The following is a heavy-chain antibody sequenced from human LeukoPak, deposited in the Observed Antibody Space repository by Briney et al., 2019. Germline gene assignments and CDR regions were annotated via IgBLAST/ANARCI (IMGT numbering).Heavy chain of an antibody. Sequence: GGSLRLSCAASGFTFSSYGMHWVRQAPGKGLEWVTFIRYDGSNKYYADSVKGRFTISRDNSKNTLYLQMNSLRAEDTAVYYCAKLSGYHYYYYMDVWGKGTTVTISS. D-gene: IGHD3-22*01. CDR2: IRYDGSNK. V-gene: IGHV3-30*02. J-gene: IGHJ6*03. CDR3: AKLSGYHYYYYMDV. CDR1: GFTFSSYG.